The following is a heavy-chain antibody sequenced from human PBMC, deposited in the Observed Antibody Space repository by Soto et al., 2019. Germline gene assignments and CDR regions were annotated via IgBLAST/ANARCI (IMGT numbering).Heavy chain of an antibody. CDR2: VNHSGST. Sequence: KPSETLSLTCAVYGGSFSGYYWSWIRQPPGKGLEWIGEVNHSGSTNYNPSLKSRVTISVDTSKNQFSLKLSSVTAADTAVYYCARGPTQLRFLEWLSQGYGMDVWGQGTTVTVSS. V-gene: IGHV4-34*01. CDR3: ARGPTQLRFLEWLSQGYGMDV. J-gene: IGHJ6*02. D-gene: IGHD3-3*01. CDR1: GGSFSGYY.